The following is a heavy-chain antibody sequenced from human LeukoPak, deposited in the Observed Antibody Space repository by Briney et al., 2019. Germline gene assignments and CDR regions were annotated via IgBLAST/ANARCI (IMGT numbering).Heavy chain of an antibody. CDR2: IIPIFGTA. CDR1: GGTFSSYA. D-gene: IGHD2-15*01. J-gene: IGHJ3*02. Sequence: ASVKVSCKASGGTFSSYAISWVRQAPGQGLEWMGGIIPIFGTANYAQKFQGRVTITADKSTSTAYMELSSLRSEDTAVYYCARGRYCSGGSCYFGAFDIWGQGTMVTVSS. V-gene: IGHV1-69*06. CDR3: ARGRYCSGGSCYFGAFDI.